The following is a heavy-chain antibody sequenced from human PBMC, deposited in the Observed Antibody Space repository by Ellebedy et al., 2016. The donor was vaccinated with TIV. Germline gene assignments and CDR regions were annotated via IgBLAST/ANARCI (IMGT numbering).Heavy chain of an antibody. CDR1: GFTFSTYG. CDR3: AKEHLERLVRGWFDP. J-gene: IGHJ5*02. V-gene: IGHV3-30*02. D-gene: IGHD3-10*01. Sequence: GESLKISCAASGFTFSTYGMHWVRQAPGKRLEWVAFLRYDGSKRNYADSVKGRFTISRDNSKNTVYLEMNSLRAEDSAIYYCAKEHLERLVRGWFDPWGQGALVTVSS. CDR2: LRYDGSKR.